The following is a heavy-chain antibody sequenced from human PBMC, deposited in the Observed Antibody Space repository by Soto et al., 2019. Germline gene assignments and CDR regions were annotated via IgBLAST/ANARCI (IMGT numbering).Heavy chain of an antibody. CDR1: GFTFSSYG. CDR2: IWYDGSNK. Sequence: PGGSLRLFCAASGFTFSSYGMHWVRQAPGKGLEWVAVIWYDGSNKYYADSVKGRFTISRDNSKNTLYLQMNSLRAEDTAVYYCAREQPGIAAAVAYWGQGTLVTVSS. D-gene: IGHD6-13*01. J-gene: IGHJ4*02. V-gene: IGHV3-33*08. CDR3: AREQPGIAAAVAY.